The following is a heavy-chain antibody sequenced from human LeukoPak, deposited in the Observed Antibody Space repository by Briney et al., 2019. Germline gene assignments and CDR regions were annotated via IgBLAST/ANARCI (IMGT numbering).Heavy chain of an antibody. CDR1: GFTFSNYE. J-gene: IGHJ4*02. D-gene: IGHD5-24*01. CDR3: AARDGYNDRADY. V-gene: IGHV3-48*03. CDR2: ITISGATI. Sequence: GGSLRLSCAASGFTFSNYEMNWVRQAPGKGLEWISYITISGATIYYADSVKGRFTISRDNAKSSLYLQMNSLRAEDTAVYYCAARDGYNDRADYWGQGTLVTVSS.